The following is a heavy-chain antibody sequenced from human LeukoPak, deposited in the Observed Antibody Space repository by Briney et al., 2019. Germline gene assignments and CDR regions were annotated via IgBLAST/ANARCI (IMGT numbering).Heavy chain of an antibody. J-gene: IGHJ4*02. CDR1: GFTFSSYA. CDR2: IAYDGSNK. Sequence: PGGSLRLSCAASGFTFSSYAMHWVRQAPGKGLEWVAVIAYDGSNKYYADSVKGRFTISRDNSKNTLYLQMNSLRAEDTAVYYCAKETHQSDYWGQGTLVTVSS. V-gene: IGHV3-30-3*01. CDR3: AKETHQSDY.